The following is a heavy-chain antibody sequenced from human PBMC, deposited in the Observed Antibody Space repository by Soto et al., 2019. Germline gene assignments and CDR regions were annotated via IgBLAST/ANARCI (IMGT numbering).Heavy chain of an antibody. V-gene: IGHV3-21*01. D-gene: IGHD6-13*01. CDR3: AGDPDINSWYGAINGLDP. CDR2: ISTSSSNI. J-gene: IGHJ5*02. CDR1: GFTFSSYN. Sequence: PGGSLSLSCAASGFTFSSYNMNWVRRAPGKGLEWVSSISTSSSNINYADTKKDPSTDSRDNARNSLFLQMNSLKVKDTAVYYSAGDPDINSWYGAINGLDPWGQGTLVTVSS.